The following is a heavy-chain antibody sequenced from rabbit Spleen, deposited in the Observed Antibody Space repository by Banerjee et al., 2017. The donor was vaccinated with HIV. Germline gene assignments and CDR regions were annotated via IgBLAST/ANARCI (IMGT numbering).Heavy chain of an antibody. CDR3: ARDNGSGDYIDVYFDL. Sequence: QEQLEESGGGLVKPEGSLTLTCKASGFSFSHGSDMCWVRQAPGKGLEWIGCIYTGNGKTYYASWAKGRFTISKSSSTTVTLQMTSLTAADTATYFCARDNGSGDYIDVYFDLWGPGTLVTVS. CDR1: GFSFSHGSD. D-gene: IGHD1-1*01. CDR2: IYTGNGKT. J-gene: IGHJ4*01. V-gene: IGHV1S45*01.